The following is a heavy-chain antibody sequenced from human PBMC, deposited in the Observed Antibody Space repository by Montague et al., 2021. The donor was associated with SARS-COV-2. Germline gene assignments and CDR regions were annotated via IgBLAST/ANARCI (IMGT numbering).Heavy chain of an antibody. J-gene: IGHJ3*02. CDR1: GGSINYSGYY. D-gene: IGHD3-22*01. Sequence: SETLSLTCTVSGGSINYSGYYWGWIRQLPGKGLEWIGSISYSGSTNYNLSLKSRVTTSVDTSKNQFSLKLSSVTAADTAIYYCARWTLEVVVKAFDIWGQGTMVTVSP. CDR3: ARWTLEVVVKAFDI. CDR2: ISYSGST. V-gene: IGHV4-39*01.